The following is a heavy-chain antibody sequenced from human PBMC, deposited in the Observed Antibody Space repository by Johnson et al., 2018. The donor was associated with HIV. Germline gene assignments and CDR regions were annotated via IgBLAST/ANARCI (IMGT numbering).Heavy chain of an antibody. Sequence: VQLVESGGGLVQPGGSLRLSCAASGFTFSSYAMHWVRQAPGKGLEYVSAISSNGGSTYYANSVKGRFTISRDNSKNTLYLQMGSLSAEDMAVYYCARGVGGAGDDAFDIWGQGTMVTVSS. J-gene: IGHJ3*02. CDR1: GFTFSSYA. CDR3: ARGVGGAGDDAFDI. V-gene: IGHV3-64*01. CDR2: ISSNGGST. D-gene: IGHD6-19*01.